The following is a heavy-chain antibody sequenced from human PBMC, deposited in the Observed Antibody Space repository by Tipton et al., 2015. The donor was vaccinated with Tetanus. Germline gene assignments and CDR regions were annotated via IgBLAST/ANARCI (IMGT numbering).Heavy chain of an antibody. V-gene: IGHV3-7*03. CDR3: ARYLLAYGMDV. CDR1: GFRFSSDW. CDR2: INRDGSEK. Sequence: SLRLSCADTGFRFSSDWMGWVRQAAGKGLEWVAHINRDGSEKACADAVQGRFSISRDSAKNSLSLQMNSLRAKDTAVYYCARYLLAYGMDVWGQGTTVTVSS. J-gene: IGHJ6*02.